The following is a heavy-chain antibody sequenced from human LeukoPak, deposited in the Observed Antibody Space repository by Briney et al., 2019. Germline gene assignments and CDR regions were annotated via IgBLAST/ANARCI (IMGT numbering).Heavy chain of an antibody. CDR3: AKAKPTYDSSGHYLGRTAFDI. CDR2: IRAGGGST. D-gene: IGHD3-22*01. CDR1: GFTFSSYA. J-gene: IGHJ3*02. Sequence: GGSLRLSCAASGFTFSSYAMSWVRQAPGKGLEWVSGIRAGGGSTYYADSVKGRFTISRDNSKNTLYLQLNSLTAEDTAVYYCAKAKPTYDSSGHYLGRTAFDIWGQGTMVTVSS. V-gene: IGHV3-23*01.